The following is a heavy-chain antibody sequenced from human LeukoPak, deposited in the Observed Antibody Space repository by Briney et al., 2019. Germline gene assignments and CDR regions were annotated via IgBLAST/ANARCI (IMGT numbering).Heavy chain of an antibody. CDR3: ARSWSSGYWFPATASFDY. CDR1: GFTFSSYW. J-gene: IGHJ4*02. CDR2: IKQDGSEK. Sequence: GGTLRLSCAASGFTFSSYWMSWVRQAPGKGLEWVANIKQDGSEKYYVDSVKGRFTISRDNAKNSLYLQMNSLRAEDTAVYYCARSWSSGYWFPATASFDYWGQGTLVTVSS. V-gene: IGHV3-7*01. D-gene: IGHD3-22*01.